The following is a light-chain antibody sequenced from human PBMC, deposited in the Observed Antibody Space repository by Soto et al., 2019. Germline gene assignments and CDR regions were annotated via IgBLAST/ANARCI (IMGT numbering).Light chain of an antibody. Sequence: DIVMTQSPLSLSVTPGEPASISCRSSQSLLHSNGYNYLDWYLQKSGQSPQLLIYLGSNRASGVPDRFSGSGSGTDFTLKISRVEAEDVGVYYCMQPLQSWTFGQGTKVDIK. J-gene: IGKJ1*01. V-gene: IGKV2-28*01. CDR2: LGS. CDR3: MQPLQSWT. CDR1: QSLLHSNGYNY.